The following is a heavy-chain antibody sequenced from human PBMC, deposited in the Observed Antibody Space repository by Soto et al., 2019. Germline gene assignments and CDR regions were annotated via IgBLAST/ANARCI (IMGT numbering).Heavy chain of an antibody. J-gene: IGHJ4*02. CDR1: GCTFTTFA. D-gene: IGHD3-3*01. CDR2: INAGNGNI. Sequence: ASVKVSCKASGCTFTTFAMHWVRQAPGQGLEWMGYINAGNGNIKYSQKFQDRVTITRDTSARTVYMELSSLTSEDTATYYCARLRVDIWSASFFDYWGQGTLVTVSS. V-gene: IGHV1-3*01. CDR3: ARLRVDIWSASFFDY.